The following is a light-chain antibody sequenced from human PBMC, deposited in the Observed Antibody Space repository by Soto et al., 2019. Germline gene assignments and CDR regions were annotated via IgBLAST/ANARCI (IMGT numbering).Light chain of an antibody. J-gene: IGKJ3*01. CDR2: AAS. V-gene: IGKV1-12*01. CDR3: QQASVLPFN. Sequence: DIQMTQSPSSVSASVGDRVTITCRASRDIGTWLAWYQQIPGKAPKLLIFAASTLQNRVPSRFSGSGSGTDFTLTISGLQPEDFATYYCQQASVLPFNFGPGTKVDIK. CDR1: RDIGTW.